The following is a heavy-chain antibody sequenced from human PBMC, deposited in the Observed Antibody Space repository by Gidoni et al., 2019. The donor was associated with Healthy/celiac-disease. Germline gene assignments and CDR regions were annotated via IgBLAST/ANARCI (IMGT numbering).Heavy chain of an antibody. D-gene: IGHD6-13*01. V-gene: IGHV1-2*04. CDR3: ARSIAAAGSLGMDV. Sequence: QVHLVQSGAEVQKPGASVKVSCKASRYTFTGYYMHWVGQAPGQGLEWMGWLNTNSGGTNYAQKFQGWVTMTRDTSISTAYMELSRLRSDDTAVYYCARSIAAAGSLGMDVWGQGTTVTVSS. CDR1: RYTFTGYY. J-gene: IGHJ6*02. CDR2: LNTNSGGT.